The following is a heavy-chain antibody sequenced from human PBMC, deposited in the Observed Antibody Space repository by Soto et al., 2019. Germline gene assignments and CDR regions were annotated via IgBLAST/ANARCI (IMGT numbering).Heavy chain of an antibody. D-gene: IGHD4-17*01. CDR2: IYYSGST. V-gene: IGHV4-59*01. J-gene: IGHJ4*02. CDR1: GGSISSYY. Sequence: TLSLTCTVSGGSISSYYWSWIRQPPGKGLEWIGYIYYSGSTNYNPSLKSRVTISVDTSKNQFSLKLSSVTAADTAVYYCARLVRGDYNFDYWGQGTLVTVYS. CDR3: ARLVRGDYNFDY.